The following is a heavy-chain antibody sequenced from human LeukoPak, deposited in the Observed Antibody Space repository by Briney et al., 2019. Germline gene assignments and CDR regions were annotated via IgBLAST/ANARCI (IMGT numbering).Heavy chain of an antibody. CDR1: GGSFSGYY. D-gene: IGHD4-17*01. V-gene: IGHV4-34*01. J-gene: IGHJ4*02. CDR3: ASGLPVTRGIDY. CDR2: INHSGST. Sequence: SETLSLTCAVYGGSFSGYYWSWIRQPPGKGLEWIGEINHSGSTNYNPSLKSRVTISVDTSKNQFSLKLSSVTAADTAVYYCASGLPVTRGIDYWGQGTLVTVSS.